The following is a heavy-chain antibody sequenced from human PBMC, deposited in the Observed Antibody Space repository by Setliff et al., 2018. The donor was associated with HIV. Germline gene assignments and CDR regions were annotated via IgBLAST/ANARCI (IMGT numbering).Heavy chain of an antibody. V-gene: IGHV1-18*01. CDR2: INGYNSKT. CDR3: AREAPRDASGDFDF. D-gene: IGHD3-10*01. Sequence: ASVKVSCKSSGYNFNNFGVSWVRQAPGQGLEWLGYINGYNSKTNYSPRVQGRLTLTTDTSTNTVYVELRSLISDDTAMYYCAREAPRDASGDFDFWGQGTMVTVSS. CDR1: GYNFNNFG. J-gene: IGHJ3*01.